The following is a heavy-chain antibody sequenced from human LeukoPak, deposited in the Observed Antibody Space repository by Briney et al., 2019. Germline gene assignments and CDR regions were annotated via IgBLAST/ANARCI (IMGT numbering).Heavy chain of an antibody. D-gene: IGHD6-13*01. CDR3: ARVLGGEQLFDY. J-gene: IGHJ4*02. CDR1: GYSISSGYY. V-gene: IGHV4-38-2*01. Sequence: PSETLSLTCAVSGYSISSGYYWGWIRPPPGKGLEWIGSIYHSGSTYYNPSLKSRVTISVDTSKNQFSLKLSSVTAADMAVYYCARVLGGEQLFDYWGQGTLVTVSS. CDR2: IYHSGST.